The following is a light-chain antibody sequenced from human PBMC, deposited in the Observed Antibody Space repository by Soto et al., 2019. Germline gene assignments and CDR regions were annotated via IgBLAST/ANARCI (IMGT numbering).Light chain of an antibody. CDR2: GAS. J-gene: IGKJ1*01. Sequence: ETVLTQSPGTLSLSPGERATLSCRASQTIRSNYLAWYRQTPGQAPRPLIYGASNRATGIADRFSGSGSGTDFTLILSSLEPEDFALYYCQQYGSSPWTFGQGTKVEIK. V-gene: IGKV3-20*01. CDR3: QQYGSSPWT. CDR1: QTIRSNY.